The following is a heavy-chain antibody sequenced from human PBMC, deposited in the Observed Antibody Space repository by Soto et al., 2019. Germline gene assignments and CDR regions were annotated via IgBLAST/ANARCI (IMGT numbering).Heavy chain of an antibody. Sequence: GGALRLSCATSVFTFSDHAMHWVRQAPGEGLEWVSGIRGDLVTTPYADSVKGRFTISRDNSKNTLYLQMNSLRAEDTAIYYCVKEGKMGVEGFDFWGQGTLVTVSS. V-gene: IGHV3-23*01. CDR1: VFTFSDHA. CDR2: IRGDLVTT. CDR3: VKEGKMGVEGFDF. D-gene: IGHD1-26*01. J-gene: IGHJ4*02.